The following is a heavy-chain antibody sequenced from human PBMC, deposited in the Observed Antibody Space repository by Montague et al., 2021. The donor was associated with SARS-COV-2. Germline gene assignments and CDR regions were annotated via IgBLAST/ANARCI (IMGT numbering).Heavy chain of an antibody. Sequence: SETLSLTCTVSGGSIRGYYWSWLRQTPGKGLEWIGYIYYDGSTNYNPSLKSRVTMSVDSSKNQFSLRLTSVTAADTAVYYCARYGSYFEHWGQGTLVTVSS. CDR2: IYYDGST. D-gene: IGHD1-26*01. CDR1: GGSIRGYY. CDR3: ARYGSYFEH. V-gene: IGHV4-59*01. J-gene: IGHJ4*02.